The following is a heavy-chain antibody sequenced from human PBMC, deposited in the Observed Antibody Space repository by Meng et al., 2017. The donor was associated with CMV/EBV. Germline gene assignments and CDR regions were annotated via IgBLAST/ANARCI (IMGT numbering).Heavy chain of an antibody. CDR3: ARTRGGYGMDV. D-gene: IGHD2-2*01. CDR2: ISSSSSYI. Sequence: GESLKISCAASGFTFSGYSMNWVRQAPGKGLEWVSSISSSSSYIYYADSVKGRFTISRDNAKNSLYLQMNSLRAEDTAVYYCARTRGGYGMDVWGQWTTVTVSS. J-gene: IGHJ6*02. CDR1: GFTFSGYS. V-gene: IGHV3-21*01.